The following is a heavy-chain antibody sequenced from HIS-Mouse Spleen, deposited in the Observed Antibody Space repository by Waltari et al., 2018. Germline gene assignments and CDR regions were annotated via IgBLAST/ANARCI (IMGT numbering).Heavy chain of an antibody. J-gene: IGHJ5*02. CDR3: ARSPYYDFWSGYSDNWFDP. Sequence: QVQLQESGPGLVKPSQTLSLTCTVSCGSIRSGGYYWSLIRQHPGTGLEWIGYIYYSGSTYYNPSLKSRVTISVDTSKNQFSLKLSSVTAADTAVYYCARSPYYDFWSGYSDNWFDPWGQGTLVTVSS. D-gene: IGHD3-3*01. V-gene: IGHV4-31*03. CDR2: IYYSGST. CDR1: CGSIRSGGYY.